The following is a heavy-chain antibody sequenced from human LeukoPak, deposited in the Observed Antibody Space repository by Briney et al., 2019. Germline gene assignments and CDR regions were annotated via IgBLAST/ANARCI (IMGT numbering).Heavy chain of an antibody. J-gene: IGHJ6*03. V-gene: IGHV5-51*01. Sequence: GESLQISCQGSGSSFTSYWIGWVRQLPGKGLEWMGIFYPDDFDTRYSPSFEGQVIISVDKSISTTYLQWSSLKASDTATYYCARHGHCTNGVCYSNYYYYMDVWGKGTTVTVSS. D-gene: IGHD2-8*01. CDR3: ARHGHCTNGVCYSNYYYYMDV. CDR1: GSSFTSYW. CDR2: FYPDDFDT.